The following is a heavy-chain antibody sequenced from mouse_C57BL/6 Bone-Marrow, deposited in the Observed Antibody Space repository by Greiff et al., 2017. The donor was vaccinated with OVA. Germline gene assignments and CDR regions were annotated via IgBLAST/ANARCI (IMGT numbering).Heavy chain of an antibody. CDR2: IDPENGDT. D-gene: IGHD2-1*01. Sequence: VQLQQSGAELVRPGASVTLSCTASGFNIKDDYMHWVKQRPEQGLEWIGWIDPENGDTESASKFQGKATITADTSSNTAYLQLSSLTSEDTAVYYCTSYGNFDDWGQGTTRTVSS. J-gene: IGHJ2*01. V-gene: IGHV14-4*01. CDR1: GFNIKDDY. CDR3: TSYGNFDD.